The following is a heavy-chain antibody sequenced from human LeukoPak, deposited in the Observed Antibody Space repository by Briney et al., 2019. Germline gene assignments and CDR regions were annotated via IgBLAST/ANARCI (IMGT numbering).Heavy chain of an antibody. CDR3: VRVDYGEYGSFY. V-gene: IGHV3-74*01. CDR1: GFTFSNVW. D-gene: IGHD4-17*01. CDR2: INRDGSST. J-gene: IGHJ4*02. Sequence: PGGSLRLSCAASGFTFSNVWMTWVRQAPGKGLVWVSRINRDGSSTNYADSVKGRFTISRDNANNTLYLQMNSLRAEDTAVYYCVRVDYGEYGSFYWGQGALVTVSS.